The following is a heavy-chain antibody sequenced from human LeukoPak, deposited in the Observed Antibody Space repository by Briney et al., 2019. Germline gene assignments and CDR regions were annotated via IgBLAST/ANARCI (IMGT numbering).Heavy chain of an antibody. D-gene: IGHD3/OR15-3a*01. CDR1: GGSLHRSF. CDR2: IYSSGTT. Sequence: SETLSLTCIVSGGSLHRSFWTWVRQPSGKGLQWIGRIYSSGTTDYSPSLKSRLTISIDTSMNQFSLRLASVTAADTAVYYCGRRPAVDGPIDNWGQGILVAVSS. V-gene: IGHV4-4*07. CDR3: GRRPAVDGPIDN. J-gene: IGHJ4*02.